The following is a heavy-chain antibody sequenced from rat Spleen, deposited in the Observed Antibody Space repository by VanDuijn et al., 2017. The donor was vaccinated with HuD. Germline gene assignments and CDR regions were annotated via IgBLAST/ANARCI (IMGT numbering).Heavy chain of an antibody. D-gene: IGHD1-12*02. CDR2: IIYDGSST. V-gene: IGHV5S10*01. CDR3: ATYDYYDGTLLRD. CDR1: GFTFSDYN. Sequence: EVQLVESGGGLVQPGRSLKLSCAASGFTFSDYNMAWVRQAPMKGLEWVATIIYDGSSTYYRDSVKGRFTISRDNAKSTLYLQMDSLRSEDTATYYCATYDYYDGTLLRDWGQGVMVTVSS. J-gene: IGHJ2*01.